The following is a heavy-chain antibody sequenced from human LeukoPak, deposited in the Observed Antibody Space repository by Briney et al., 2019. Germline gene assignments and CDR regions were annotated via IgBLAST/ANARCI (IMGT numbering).Heavy chain of an antibody. V-gene: IGHV3-30*18. CDR1: GFTFSSYG. J-gene: IGHJ3*02. CDR2: ISYDGSNK. CDR3: AKDIFPLTGRDAFDI. D-gene: IGHD3-9*01. Sequence: GRSLRLSCAASGFTFSSYGMHWVRQAPGKGLEWVAVISYDGSNKYYADSVKGRFTIPRDNSKNTLYLQMNSLRAEDTAVYYCAKDIFPLTGRDAFDIWGQGTMVTVSS.